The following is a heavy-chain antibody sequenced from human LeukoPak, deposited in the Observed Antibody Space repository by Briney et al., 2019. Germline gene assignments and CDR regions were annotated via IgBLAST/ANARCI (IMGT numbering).Heavy chain of an antibody. J-gene: IGHJ4*02. V-gene: IGHV4-34*01. CDR1: GGSFSDYY. D-gene: IGHD3-10*01. CDR2: INHSGST. CDR3: ARGQGGTMVRGVIINYFDY. Sequence: SETLSLTCAVYGGSFSDYYWSWIRRPPGKGLEWIGEINHSGSTNYNPSLKSRVTISVDTSKNHFSLKLSSLTAADTAVYYCARGQGGTMVRGVIINYFDYWGQGTLVTVSS.